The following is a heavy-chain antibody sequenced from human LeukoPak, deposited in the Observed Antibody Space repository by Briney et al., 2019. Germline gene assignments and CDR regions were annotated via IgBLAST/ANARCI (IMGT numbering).Heavy chain of an antibody. V-gene: IGHV1-18*01. CDR1: GYTDNRFG. CDR3: ANVAKGRYFFYYMDV. J-gene: IGHJ6*03. Sequence: ASVKVSCKTSGYTDNRFGIAWVRQAPGQGLEWIGWISSDNGNTQYADKLQGRVSMTTDRSKNTAYMEVTSLRSDDTAVYFCANVAKGRYFFYYMDVWGKGTTVTVSS. CDR2: ISSDNGNT.